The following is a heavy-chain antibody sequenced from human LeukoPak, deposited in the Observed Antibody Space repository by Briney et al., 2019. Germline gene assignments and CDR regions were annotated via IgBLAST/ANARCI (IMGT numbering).Heavy chain of an antibody. CDR2: MNPNSGNT. Sequence: GASVKVSCKASGYTFTSYDINWVRQATGQGLEWMGWMNPNSGNTGYAQKFQGRVTITADASTSTAHMELSSLRSEDTAVYYCASGYYDSSGPDYWGQGTLVTVSS. CDR1: GYTFTSYD. D-gene: IGHD3-22*01. V-gene: IGHV1-8*03. J-gene: IGHJ4*02. CDR3: ASGYYDSSGPDY.